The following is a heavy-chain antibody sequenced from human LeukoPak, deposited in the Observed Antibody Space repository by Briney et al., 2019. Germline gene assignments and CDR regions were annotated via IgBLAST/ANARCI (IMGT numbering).Heavy chain of an antibody. CDR2: ISSSGSTI. Sequence: PGGSLRLSCAASGFIVSSNYMSWVRQAPGKGLEWVSYISSSGSTIYYADSVKGRFTISRDNAKNSLYLQMNSLRAEDTAVYYCARALMVYAIPGDYWGQGTLVTVSS. D-gene: IGHD2-8*01. J-gene: IGHJ4*02. CDR1: GFIVSSNY. CDR3: ARALMVYAIPGDY. V-gene: IGHV3-11*04.